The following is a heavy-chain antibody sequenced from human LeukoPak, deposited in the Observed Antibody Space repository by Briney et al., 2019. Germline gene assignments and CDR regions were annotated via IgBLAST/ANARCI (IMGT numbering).Heavy chain of an antibody. CDR2: IHHSGST. CDR1: GGSFSGYY. J-gene: IGHJ4*02. CDR3: ARVSSGWYGIIDY. Sequence: SETLSLTCAVYGGSFSGYYWSWIRQPPGKGLEWIGEIHHSGSTNYNPSLKSRVTVSVDTSKNQFSLKLSSVTAADTAVYYCARVSSGWYGIIDYWGQGTLVTVSS. V-gene: IGHV4-34*01. D-gene: IGHD6-19*01.